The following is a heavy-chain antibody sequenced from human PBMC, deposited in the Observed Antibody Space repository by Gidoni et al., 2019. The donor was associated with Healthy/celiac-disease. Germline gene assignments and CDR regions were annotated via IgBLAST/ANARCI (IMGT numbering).Heavy chain of an antibody. CDR1: GGSFSGYY. CDR2: INHSGST. CDR3: ARGMVVVVPAATRGYYFDY. V-gene: IGHV4-34*01. J-gene: IGHJ4*02. Sequence: QVQLQQWGAGLLKPSETLSLTCAVYGGSFSGYYWSWIRQPPGKGLEWIGEINHSGSTNYNPSLKSRVTISVDTSKNQFSLKLSSVTAADTAVYYCARGMVVVVPAATRGYYFDYWGQGTLVTVSS. D-gene: IGHD2-2*01.